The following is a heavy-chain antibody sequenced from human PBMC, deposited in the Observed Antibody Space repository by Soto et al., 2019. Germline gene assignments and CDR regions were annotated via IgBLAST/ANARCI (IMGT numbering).Heavy chain of an antibody. Sequence: EVQLLESGGGLVQPGGSLRLSCAASGFTFSSYAMSWVRQAPGKGLEWVSAISGSGGSTYYADSVKGRFTISRDNSKNTLYLQMNSLRAEDTAVYYCAKDCRPFMVRGVMINAFDIWGQGTMVTVSS. CDR1: GFTFSSYA. J-gene: IGHJ3*02. V-gene: IGHV3-23*01. D-gene: IGHD3-10*01. CDR2: ISGSGGST. CDR3: AKDCRPFMVRGVMINAFDI.